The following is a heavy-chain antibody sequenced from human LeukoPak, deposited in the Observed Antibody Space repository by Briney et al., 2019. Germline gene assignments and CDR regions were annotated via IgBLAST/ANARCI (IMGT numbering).Heavy chain of an antibody. CDR3: ARLLYDSRGYYYFDY. Sequence: SETLSLPCTVSGGSIRTNSYYWGWIRQPPGKGLEWIGSIYYSGSTYNNPSLKSRVTISVDPSKNQFSLKLNSLTAADTAVYYCARLLYDSRGYYYFDYWGQGTLVTVSS. D-gene: IGHD3-22*01. CDR1: GGSIRTNSYY. CDR2: IYYSGST. V-gene: IGHV4-39*01. J-gene: IGHJ4*02.